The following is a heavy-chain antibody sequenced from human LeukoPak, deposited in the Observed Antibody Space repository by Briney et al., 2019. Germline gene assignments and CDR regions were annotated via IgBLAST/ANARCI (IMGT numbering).Heavy chain of an antibody. CDR2: ISAYNGNT. D-gene: IGHD5-18*01. V-gene: IGHV1-18*03. CDR3: ARVSVTLSYGYVGWYFDY. CDR1: GYTFTSYG. J-gene: IGHJ4*02. Sequence: ASVKVSCEASGYTFTSYGISWVRQAPGQGLEWMGWISAYNGNTNYAQKLQGRVTMTTDTSTSTAYMELRSLRSDDMAVYYCARVSVTLSYGYVGWYFDYWGQGTLVTVSS.